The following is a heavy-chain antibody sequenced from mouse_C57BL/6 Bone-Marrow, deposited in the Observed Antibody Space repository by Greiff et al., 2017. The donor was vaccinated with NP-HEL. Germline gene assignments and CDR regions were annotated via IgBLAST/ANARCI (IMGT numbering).Heavy chain of an antibody. Sequence: EVKLQESGPVLVKPGASVKMSCKASGYTFTDYYMNWVKQSHGKSLEWIGVINPYNGGTSYNQKFKGKATLTVDKSSSTAYMELNSLTAEDSAVYYCGAQLGRQYFDYWGQGTTLTVSS. D-gene: IGHD4-1*02. V-gene: IGHV1-19*01. CDR2: INPYNGGT. CDR1: GYTFTDYY. CDR3: GAQLGRQYFDY. J-gene: IGHJ2*01.